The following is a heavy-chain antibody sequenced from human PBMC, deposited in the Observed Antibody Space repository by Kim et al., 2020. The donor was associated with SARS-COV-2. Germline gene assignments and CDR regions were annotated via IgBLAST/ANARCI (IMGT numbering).Heavy chain of an antibody. CDR1: GGSISSYY. V-gene: IGHV4-59*01. D-gene: IGHD3-10*01. CDR2: IYYSGST. J-gene: IGHJ6*02. CDR3: ARARVVRGRIVSYYYYGMDV. Sequence: SETLSLTCTVSGGSISSYYWSWIRQPPGKGLEWIGYIYYSGSTNYNPSLKSRVTISVDTSKNQFSLKLSSVTAADTAVYYCARARVVRGRIVSYYYYGMDVWGQGTTVTVSS.